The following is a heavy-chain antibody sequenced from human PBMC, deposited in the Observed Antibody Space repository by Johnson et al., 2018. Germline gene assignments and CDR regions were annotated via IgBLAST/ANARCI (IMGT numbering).Heavy chain of an antibody. J-gene: IGHJ3*02. Sequence: QVQLVQSGGGVVQXGRSLGLSCAASGFTFSRSGMHWVRQAPGKGLEWVAVIWSDGNTKDYIDSVKGRFTISRDNSKNTLYLQMTSLRAEDTAVFYCAKEPSGDGGAFHIWGQGTMVTVAS. CDR1: GFTFSRSG. CDR2: IWSDGNTK. D-gene: IGHD4-17*01. CDR3: AKEPSGDGGAFHI. V-gene: IGHV3-33*06.